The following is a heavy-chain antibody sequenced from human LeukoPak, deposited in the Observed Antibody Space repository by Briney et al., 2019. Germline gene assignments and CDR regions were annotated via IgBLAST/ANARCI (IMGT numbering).Heavy chain of an antibody. CDR3: ARRSEDYWYFDL. CDR1: GFTFTTYA. CDR2: TSSDGSHK. V-gene: IGHV3-30*19. J-gene: IGHJ2*01. Sequence: GRSLRLSCAAAGFTFTTYAMNWVRQAPGKGLEWVAVTSSDGSHKYYADSVRGRFTISRDNSKNTLYLQMNSLRPEDTAVYYCARRSEDYWYFDLWGRGTLATVSS.